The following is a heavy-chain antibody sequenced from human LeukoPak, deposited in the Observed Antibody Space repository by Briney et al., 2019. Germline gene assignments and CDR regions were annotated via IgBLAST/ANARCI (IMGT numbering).Heavy chain of an antibody. CDR2: ISYDGSNK. CDR3: AKDHRLFDSGWFELGDY. CDR1: GFTFSSYG. D-gene: IGHD6-19*01. Sequence: PGRSLRLSCAASGFTFSSYGMHWVRQAPGKGLEWVAVISYDGSNKYYADSVKGRFTISRDNSKNTLYLQMNSLRAEDTAVYYCAKDHRLFDSGWFELGDYWGQGTLVTVSS. J-gene: IGHJ4*02. V-gene: IGHV3-30*18.